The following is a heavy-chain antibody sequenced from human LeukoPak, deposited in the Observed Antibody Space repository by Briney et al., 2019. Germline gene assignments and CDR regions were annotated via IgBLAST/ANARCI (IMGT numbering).Heavy chain of an antibody. Sequence: PSGTLSVTCTVSGGPISRSTTFYWGWIRQSPGKGREWIGSIYYSGSTYYNPSLKSRVTISVDTSKNQFSLNLNSVTVADTAVYYCARNNSIMENFDSWGQGTLVTVSS. CDR1: GGPISRSTTFY. CDR3: ARNNSIMENFDS. D-gene: IGHD3-16*01. V-gene: IGHV4-39*01. CDR2: IYYSGST. J-gene: IGHJ4*02.